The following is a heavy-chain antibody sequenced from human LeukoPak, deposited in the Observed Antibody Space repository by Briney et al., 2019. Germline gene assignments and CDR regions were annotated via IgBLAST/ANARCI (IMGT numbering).Heavy chain of an antibody. D-gene: IGHD5-24*01. J-gene: IGHJ5*02. V-gene: IGHV3-53*01. CDR2: TYFGGTT. CDR3: ARDSEGDGYNFDT. Sequence: GGSLRLSCAASGFTFSSYSMNWVRQAPGKELEWVSITYFGGTTYYADSVKGRFTISRDNSKNTLYLQMNSLRADDTAVYYCARDSEGDGYNFDTWGRGTLVTVSS. CDR1: GFTFSSYS.